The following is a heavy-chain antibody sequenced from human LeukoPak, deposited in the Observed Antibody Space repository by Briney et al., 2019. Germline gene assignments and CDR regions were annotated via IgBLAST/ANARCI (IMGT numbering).Heavy chain of an antibody. J-gene: IGHJ4*02. D-gene: IGHD6-6*01. Sequence: PGGSLRLSCAVSGFTFSNHVMHWVRQAPGKGLEWVAVIWYDGSNKYYADSVKGRFTISRDQSKNTQYLQMNSLRAEDTAVYYCARDKAARHLDYWGQGTPVTVSS. CDR3: ARDKAARHLDY. V-gene: IGHV3-33*01. CDR1: GFTFSNHV. CDR2: IWYDGSNK.